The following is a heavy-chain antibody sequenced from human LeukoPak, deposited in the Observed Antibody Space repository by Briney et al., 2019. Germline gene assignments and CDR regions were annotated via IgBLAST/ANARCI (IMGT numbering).Heavy chain of an antibody. CDR3: ARDAQAYYYDSSGYRDYYYYYYMDV. D-gene: IGHD3-22*01. V-gene: IGHV4-4*07. Sequence: SETLSLTCTVSGGSISSYYWSWIRQPAGKGLEWIGRIYTSGSTNYNPSLKSRVTMSVDTSKNQFSLKLSSVTAPDTAVYYCARDAQAYYYDSSGYRDYYYYYYMDVWGKGTTVTVSS. CDR2: IYTSGST. J-gene: IGHJ6*03. CDR1: GGSISSYY.